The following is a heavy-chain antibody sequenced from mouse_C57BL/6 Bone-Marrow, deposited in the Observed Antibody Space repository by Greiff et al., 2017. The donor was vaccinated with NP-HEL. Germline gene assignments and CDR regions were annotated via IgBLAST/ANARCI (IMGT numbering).Heavy chain of an antibody. D-gene: IGHD1-1*01. CDR2: IYPGSGST. CDR3: ARFTITTVVNGYFDV. Sequence: QVQLQQPGAELVKPGASVKMSCKASGYTFTSYWITWVKQRPGQGLEWIGDIYPGSGSTNYNEKFKSKATLTVDTSSSTAYMQLSSLTSEDSAVYYCARFTITTVVNGYFDVWGTGTTVTVSS. J-gene: IGHJ1*03. V-gene: IGHV1-55*01. CDR1: GYTFTSYW.